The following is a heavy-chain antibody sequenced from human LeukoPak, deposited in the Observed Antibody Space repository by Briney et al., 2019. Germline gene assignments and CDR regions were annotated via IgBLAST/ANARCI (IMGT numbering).Heavy chain of an antibody. J-gene: IGHJ5*02. CDR2: ISSSSSTI. Sequence: GGSLRLSCAASGFTFSSYSMNWVRQAPGKGLEWVSYISSSSSTIYYADSVKGRFTISRDNAKNSLYLQMNSLRAEDTAVYYCARDRGNIGSTHWFDPWGQGTLVTVSS. CDR1: GFTFSSYS. V-gene: IGHV3-48*01. D-gene: IGHD1/OR15-1a*01. CDR3: ARDRGNIGSTHWFDP.